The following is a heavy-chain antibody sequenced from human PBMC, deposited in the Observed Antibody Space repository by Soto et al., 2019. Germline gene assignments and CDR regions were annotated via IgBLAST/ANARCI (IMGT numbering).Heavy chain of an antibody. CDR3: ARGGHCTNGVCSALDY. Sequence: QVQLQESGPGLVKPSETLSLTCTVSGGSISTYYWNWIRQPPGKGLEWIGYIYYGGSANYNPSLKSRVTISVDTSKKQFSLKLSSVTAADTAGYYCARGGHCTNGVCSALDYWGQGTLVTVSS. D-gene: IGHD2-8*01. J-gene: IGHJ4*02. V-gene: IGHV4-59*08. CDR1: GGSISTYY. CDR2: IYYGGSA.